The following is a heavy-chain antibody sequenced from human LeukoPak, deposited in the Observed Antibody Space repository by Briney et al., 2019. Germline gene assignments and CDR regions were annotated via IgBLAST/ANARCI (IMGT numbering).Heavy chain of an antibody. D-gene: IGHD1-26*01. Sequence: GESLKISCQGSGYSFTSSWVGWVRQMPGKGLEWMGIIYPGDSDTRYSPSFQGQVTISADKSISTAYLQWSSLKASDTAMYYCARFSVGGTYYPNYWGQGTLVSVSS. CDR2: IYPGDSDT. CDR1: GYSFTSSW. V-gene: IGHV5-51*01. CDR3: ARFSVGGTYYPNY. J-gene: IGHJ4*02.